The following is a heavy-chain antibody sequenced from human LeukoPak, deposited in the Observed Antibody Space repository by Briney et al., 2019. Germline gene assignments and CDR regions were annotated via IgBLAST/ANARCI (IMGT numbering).Heavy chain of an antibody. CDR3: ARDGGGGYYHY. CDR1: GGSISSYY. CDR2: IYYSGST. V-gene: IGHV4-59*01. Sequence: SETLSLTCTVSGGSISSYYWSWIRQPPGKGLEWIGYIYYSGSTNYNPSLKSRVTISVDTSKNQFSLKLSSVTAADTAVYYCARDGGGGYYHYWGQGTLVTVSS. D-gene: IGHD3-3*01. J-gene: IGHJ4*02.